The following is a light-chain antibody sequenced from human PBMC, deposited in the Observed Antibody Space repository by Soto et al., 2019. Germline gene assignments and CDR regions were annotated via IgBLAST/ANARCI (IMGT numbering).Light chain of an antibody. CDR2: EVS. V-gene: IGLV2-14*01. CDR3: SSYTSSSTYD. J-gene: IGLJ1*01. Sequence: QSLLTQPSSGSGSPGQSITISCTGTSSDVGGYNYVSWYQQHPGKAPKLMIYEVSNRPSGVSNRFSGSKSGNTASLTTSGLQAEDEADYYCSSYTSSSTYDFRTGTKVTVL. CDR1: SSDVGGYNY.